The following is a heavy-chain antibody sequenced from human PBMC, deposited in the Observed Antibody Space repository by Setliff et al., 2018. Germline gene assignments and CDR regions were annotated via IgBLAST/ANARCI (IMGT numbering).Heavy chain of an antibody. V-gene: IGHV3-48*03. D-gene: IGHD6-13*01. CDR1: GFFFRSYE. J-gene: IGHJ6*03. Sequence: GGSLRLSCAASGFFFRSYEMNWVRQTPGKGLEWVSYINSGGTKIYYADSVEGRFTISRDNGRNSLYLQMNSLRGDDAAVYYCASDPSYASSLYYYLEVWGKGTTVTVSS. CDR2: INSGGTKI. CDR3: ASDPSYASSLYYYLEV.